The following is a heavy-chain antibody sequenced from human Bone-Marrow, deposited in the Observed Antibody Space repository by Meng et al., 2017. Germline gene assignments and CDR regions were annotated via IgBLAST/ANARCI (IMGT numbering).Heavy chain of an antibody. CDR1: GYRFTDYW. J-gene: IGHJ5*02. CDR2: IHPDYSGDSDI. D-gene: IGHD3-10*01. CDR3: ARNEVYGSGPNWFDP. V-gene: IGHV5-51*01. Sequence: GESLKISCKASGYRFTDYWTAWVRQMPGKGLDWMGIIHPDYSGDSDIRYRPSFQGQVTISVDTSTRNAYLEWHRLKASDTATYYCARNEVYGSGPNWFDPWGQGTLVTVSS.